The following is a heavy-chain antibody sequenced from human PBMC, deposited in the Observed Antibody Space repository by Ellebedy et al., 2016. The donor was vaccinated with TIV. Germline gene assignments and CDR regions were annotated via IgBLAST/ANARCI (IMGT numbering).Heavy chain of an antibody. CDR1: GFIFSNAW. CDR2: IKTTTGGGAT. CDR3: TTELCSSGCFPGIY. V-gene: IGHV3-15*07. Sequence: PGGSLRLSCAASGFIFSNAWVNWVRQAPGKGLEWVGRIKTTTGGGATDYAAPVKGRFIISRDDSKNTLYLQMNSLKTEDTAVYYCTTELCSSGCFPGIYWGPGTLVTVSS. D-gene: IGHD2-15*01. J-gene: IGHJ4*02.